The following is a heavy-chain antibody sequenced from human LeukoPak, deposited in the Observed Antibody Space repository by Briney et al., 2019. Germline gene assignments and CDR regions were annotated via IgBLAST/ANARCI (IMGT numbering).Heavy chain of an antibody. CDR1: GFPFSDYS. CDR3: ARDHNYAFDN. Sequence: GGSLRLSCVASGFPFSDYSMNWVRQAPGKGLEWISYIGISSGNTKYADSVKGRFTISGDSAKNSLYLQMNSLRVEDTAVYFCARDHNYAFDNWGQGTQVIVCS. D-gene: IGHD1-1*01. V-gene: IGHV3-48*04. J-gene: IGHJ4*02. CDR2: IGISSGNT.